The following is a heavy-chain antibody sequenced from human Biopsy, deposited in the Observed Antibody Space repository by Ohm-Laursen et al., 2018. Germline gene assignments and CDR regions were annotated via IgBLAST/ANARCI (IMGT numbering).Heavy chain of an antibody. J-gene: IGHJ6*02. D-gene: IGHD3-9*01. CDR1: GGTFSNSA. Sequence: SSVKVSCKVSGGTFSNSAISWVRQAPGQGLEWMGGIITFFRTVNYAQNFQGRLTITADESTDTAYMELRGLRSEDTAVYYCAPQTPRDPDILTGAYHYDMAVWGQGTTVTVSS. V-gene: IGHV1-69*01. CDR2: IITFFRTV. CDR3: APQTPRDPDILTGAYHYDMAV.